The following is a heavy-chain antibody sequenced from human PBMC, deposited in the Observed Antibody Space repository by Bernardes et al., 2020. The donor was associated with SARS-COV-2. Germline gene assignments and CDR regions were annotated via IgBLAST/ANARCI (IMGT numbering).Heavy chain of an antibody. CDR1: QYNFNNYW. Sequence: GESLKISCKGSQYNFNNYWIGWVRQKPGKGLEWMGTIYPGDSDPRYSPSFQGQVSISADKSIGTAYLQWTSLKPSDSAMYYCAISLVPNDLSYYGEGIYYGMDVWGQGTTVTVSS. CDR3: AISLVPNDLSYYGEGIYYGMDV. CDR2: IYPGDSDP. D-gene: IGHD4-4*01. J-gene: IGHJ6*02. V-gene: IGHV5-51*01.